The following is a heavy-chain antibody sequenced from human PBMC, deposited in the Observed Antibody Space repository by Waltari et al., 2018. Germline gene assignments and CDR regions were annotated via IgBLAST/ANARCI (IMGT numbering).Heavy chain of an antibody. D-gene: IGHD3-10*01. J-gene: IGHJ4*02. Sequence: QVQLQQWGAGLLKPSETLSLMCTVYGGSFSEHYWSWIRQPPGKGLEWIGEIKDDGFSKYHPSPESPVTMSLDRSKNQFSLNLSSVTAADTAVYFCARGRTSELWFGEFNYWGPGTLVTVSS. CDR3: ARGRTSELWFGEFNY. V-gene: IGHV4-34*01. CDR2: IKDDGFS. CDR1: GGSFSEHY.